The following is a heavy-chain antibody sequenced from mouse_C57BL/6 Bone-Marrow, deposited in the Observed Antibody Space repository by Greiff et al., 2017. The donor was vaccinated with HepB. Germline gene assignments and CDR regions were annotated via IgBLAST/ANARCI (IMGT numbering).Heavy chain of an antibody. V-gene: IGHV1-75*01. CDR1: GYTFTAYY. CDR2: IFPGSGSI. CDR3: ANPRPFTTVVYFDY. J-gene: IGHJ2*01. D-gene: IGHD1-1*01. Sequence: VKLMESGPELVKPGASVKISCKASGYTFTAYYINWVKQRPGQGLEWIGWIFPGSGSIYYNEKLKGKATLTGAKSSRTAYMLHSSLHSEDSAFYFCANPRPFTTVVYFDYWDQGTTLTVSS.